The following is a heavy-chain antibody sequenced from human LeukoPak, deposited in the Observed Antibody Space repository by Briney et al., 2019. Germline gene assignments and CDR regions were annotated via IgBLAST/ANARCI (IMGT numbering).Heavy chain of an antibody. CDR1: GFTFTSYW. Sequence: AGGSLRLSCAASGFTFTSYWMHWVRQAPGKGVEWVASIIQDGSEKNYVDSVKGRFTISRDNAKSSVFLQMNSLRVEDTAVYYCARGLYSSSPQYWGQGILVTVSS. D-gene: IGHD6-13*01. V-gene: IGHV3-7*01. J-gene: IGHJ4*02. CDR3: ARGLYSSSPQY. CDR2: IIQDGSEK.